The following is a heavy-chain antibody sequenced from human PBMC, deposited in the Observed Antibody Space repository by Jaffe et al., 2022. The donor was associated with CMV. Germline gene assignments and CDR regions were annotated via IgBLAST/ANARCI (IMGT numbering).Heavy chain of an antibody. V-gene: IGHV3-49*04. CDR3: TRDPSGRFGELRGYFYYGMDV. CDR2: IRSKRNGATA. J-gene: IGHJ6*04. Sequence: EVQLVETGGGLVKAGRSLRLSCTASGFNFPDHAMSWVRLAPGRGLEWVSLIRSKRNGATAEYAASVRGRFDISRDDSKNIVYLQMNSLKTEDTALYYCTRDPSGRFGELRGYFYYGMDVWGEGTGVTVSS. CDR1: GFNFPDHA. D-gene: IGHD1-26*01.